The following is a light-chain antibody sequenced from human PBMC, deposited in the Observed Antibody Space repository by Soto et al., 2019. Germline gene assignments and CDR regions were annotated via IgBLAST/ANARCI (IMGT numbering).Light chain of an antibody. Sequence: EIVLTQFPGTLSLSPGERATLSCRASESVSSTYLAWYQHKPGQPPRLLIYGASSRATGIPDRFSGSGSGTDFILTIGRLEPEDFAVYYCQQYGTSPPVTFGGGTKVDIK. J-gene: IGKJ4*01. CDR2: GAS. CDR3: QQYGTSPPVT. CDR1: ESVSSTY. V-gene: IGKV3-20*01.